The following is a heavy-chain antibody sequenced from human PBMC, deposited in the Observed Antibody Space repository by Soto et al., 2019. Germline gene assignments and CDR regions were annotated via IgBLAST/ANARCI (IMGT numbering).Heavy chain of an antibody. CDR3: AYRRGGSSFGGNFDH. J-gene: IGHJ4*02. Sequence: QIALKESGPTLVKPSQPLTLTCTFSWFSFSTTGAGVGWIRQPPGKALEWLALIFWNDAKRYSPSLRSRLTIIKDTSKNQVVLTMTNVDPVDTATYYCAYRRGGSSFGGNFDHWGQGTPVTVYS. CDR2: IFWNDAK. CDR1: WFSFSTTGAG. V-gene: IGHV2-5*01. D-gene: IGHD2-15*01.